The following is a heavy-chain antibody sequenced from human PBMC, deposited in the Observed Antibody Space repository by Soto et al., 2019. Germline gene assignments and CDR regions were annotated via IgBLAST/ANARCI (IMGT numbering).Heavy chain of an antibody. V-gene: IGHV3-30-3*01. CDR2: ISYDGSNK. CDR3: ARDRGTGSGWGNYYYYGMDV. Sequence: QVQLVESGGGVVQPGRSLRLSCAASGFTFSSYAMHWVRQAPGKGLEWVAVISYDGSNKYYADSVKGRFTISRDNSKNTLYLQMNSLRAEDTAVYYCARDRGTGSGWGNYYYYGMDVWGQGTTVTVSS. CDR1: GFTFSSYA. D-gene: IGHD6-19*01. J-gene: IGHJ6*02.